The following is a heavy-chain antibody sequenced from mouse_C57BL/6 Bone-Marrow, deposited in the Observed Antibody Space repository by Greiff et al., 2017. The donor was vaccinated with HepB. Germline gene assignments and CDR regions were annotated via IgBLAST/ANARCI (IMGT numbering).Heavy chain of an antibody. CDR1: GFTFSSYA. V-gene: IGHV5-9-1*02. Sequence: EVQRVESGEGLVKPGGSLKLSCAASGFTFSSYAMSWVRQTPEKRLEWVAYISSGGDYIYYADTVKGRFTISRDNARNTLYLQMSSLKSEDTAMYYCTRGAYYSNYLYYAMDYWGQGTSVTVSS. D-gene: IGHD2-5*01. J-gene: IGHJ4*01. CDR2: ISSGGDYI. CDR3: TRGAYYSNYLYYAMDY.